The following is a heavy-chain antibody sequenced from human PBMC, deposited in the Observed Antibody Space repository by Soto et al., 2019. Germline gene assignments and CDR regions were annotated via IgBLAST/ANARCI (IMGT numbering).Heavy chain of an antibody. CDR3: ARPTTPMVRGVTLGL. V-gene: IGHV4-59*01. J-gene: IGHJ5*02. CDR1: GGSISSYY. Sequence: SETLSLTCTVSGGSISSYYWSWIRQPPGKGLEWIGYIYYSGSTNYNPSLKSRVTISVDTSKNQFSLKLSSVTAADTAVYYCARPTTPMVRGVTLGLWGQGTLVTVSS. D-gene: IGHD3-10*01. CDR2: IYYSGST.